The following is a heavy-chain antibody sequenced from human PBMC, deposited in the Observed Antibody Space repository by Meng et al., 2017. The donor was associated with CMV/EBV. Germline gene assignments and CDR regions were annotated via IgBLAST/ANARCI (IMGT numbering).Heavy chain of an antibody. V-gene: IGHV3-30-3*01. D-gene: IGHD1-1*01. CDR2: ISYDGSNK. J-gene: IGHJ3*02. Sequence: GESLKISCAASGSTFSSYAMHWVRQAPGKGLEWVAVISYDGSNKYYADSVKGRFTISRDNSKNTLYLQMNSLRAEDTAVYYCARDGTSDAFDIWGQGTMVTVSS. CDR1: GSTFSSYA. CDR3: ARDGTSDAFDI.